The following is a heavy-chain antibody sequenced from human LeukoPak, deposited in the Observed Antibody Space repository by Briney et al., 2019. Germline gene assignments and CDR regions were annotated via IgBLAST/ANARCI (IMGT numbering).Heavy chain of an antibody. CDR1: GFTFSDYY. CDR3: ARDIEAAGLFLDY. Sequence: GGSLRLSCAASGFTFSDYYMSWIRQAPGKGLEWVSYISSSGNSIYYADSVKGRITISRDNAKNSLYLQMNSLRAEDTAVYYCARDIEAAGLFLDYWGQGTLVTVSS. J-gene: IGHJ4*02. CDR2: ISSSGNSI. D-gene: IGHD6-13*01. V-gene: IGHV3-11*04.